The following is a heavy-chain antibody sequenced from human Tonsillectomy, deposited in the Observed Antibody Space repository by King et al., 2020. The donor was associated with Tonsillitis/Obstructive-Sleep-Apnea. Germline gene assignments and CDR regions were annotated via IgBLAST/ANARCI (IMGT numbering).Heavy chain of an antibody. Sequence: VQLVESGAEVKKPGSSVKVSCKASGGTFSSYAISWVRQAPGQGLEWMGGIIPIFGTANYALKFQGRVTITADESTSTSYMELSSLRSEDTAGYFCATKDCSGGNCYSYYYYMDVWGKGTTVTVSS. CDR1: GGTFSSYA. CDR2: IIPIFGTA. CDR3: ATKDCSGGNCYSYYYYMDV. V-gene: IGHV1-69*01. J-gene: IGHJ6*03. D-gene: IGHD2-15*01.